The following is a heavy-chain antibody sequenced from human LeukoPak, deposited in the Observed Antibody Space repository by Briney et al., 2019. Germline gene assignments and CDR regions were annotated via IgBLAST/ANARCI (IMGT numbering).Heavy chain of an antibody. CDR1: GGSFSGYY. Sequence: SETLSLTCAVYGGSFSGYYWSWIRQPPGKGLEWIGEINHSGSTNYNPSLKSRVTISVDTSKNQFSLKLSSVTAADTAAYYCARRRGHYYYYMDVWGKGTTVTVSS. CDR2: INHSGST. D-gene: IGHD3-10*01. CDR3: ARRRGHYYYYMDV. V-gene: IGHV4-34*01. J-gene: IGHJ6*03.